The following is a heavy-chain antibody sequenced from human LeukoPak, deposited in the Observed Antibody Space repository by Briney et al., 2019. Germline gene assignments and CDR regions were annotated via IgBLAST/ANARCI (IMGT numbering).Heavy chain of an antibody. J-gene: IGHJ4*02. CDR3: ARDLFDY. Sequence: SGGSLRLSCAASGLILSTYWMSWVRQAPGKGLEWVANINQDGSEKYYLDSVKGRFTISSDNAKNSLFLQMNSLRAEDTAVYYCARDLFDYWDQGTLVTVSS. CDR1: GLILSTYW. CDR2: INQDGSEK. V-gene: IGHV3-7*01.